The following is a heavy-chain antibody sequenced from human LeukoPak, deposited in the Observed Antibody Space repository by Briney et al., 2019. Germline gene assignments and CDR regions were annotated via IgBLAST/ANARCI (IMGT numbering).Heavy chain of an antibody. J-gene: IGHJ4*02. V-gene: IGHV3-48*03. CDR3: AREGDGYNLDFDY. Sequence: GGSLRLSCAASGFTFSSYEMNWVRQAPGKGLEWVSYISSSGSTIYYADSVKGRFTISRDNAKNSLYLQMNSLRAEDTAVYYCAREGDGYNLDFDYWGQGTLVTVSS. CDR2: ISSSGSTI. D-gene: IGHD5-24*01. CDR1: GFTFSSYE.